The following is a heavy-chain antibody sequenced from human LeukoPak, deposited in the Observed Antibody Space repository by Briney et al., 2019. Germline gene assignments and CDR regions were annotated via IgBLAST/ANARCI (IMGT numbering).Heavy chain of an antibody. CDR1: GYTFTSYY. CDR2: INPSGGST. Sequence: ASVKVSCKASGYTFTSYYMHWVRQAPGQGLEWMGIINPSGGSTRYAQKFQGRVTMTRDTSTSTVYMELSSLRSEDTAVYYCARVYAFTIFGVVPPHHYGMDVWGQGTTVTVSS. V-gene: IGHV1-46*01. J-gene: IGHJ6*02. D-gene: IGHD3-3*01. CDR3: ARVYAFTIFGVVPPHHYGMDV.